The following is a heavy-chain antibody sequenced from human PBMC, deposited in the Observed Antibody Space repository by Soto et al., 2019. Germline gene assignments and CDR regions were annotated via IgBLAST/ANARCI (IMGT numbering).Heavy chain of an antibody. CDR2: ISYDGSNK. CDR3: AKTRGGGYCSGGSCPDYFDY. D-gene: IGHD2-15*01. Sequence: QVQLVESGGGVVQPGRSLRLSCAASGFTFSSYGMHWVRQGPGKGLEWVAVISYDGSNKYYADSVKGRFTISRDNSKNTLYLQMNSLRAEDTAVYYCAKTRGGGYCSGGSCPDYFDYWGQGTLVTVSS. J-gene: IGHJ4*02. V-gene: IGHV3-30*18. CDR1: GFTFSSYG.